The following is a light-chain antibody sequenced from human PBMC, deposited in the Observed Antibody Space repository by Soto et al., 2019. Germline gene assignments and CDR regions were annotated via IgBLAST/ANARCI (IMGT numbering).Light chain of an antibody. Sequence: QSALTQPRSVSGSPGQSVTISCTGTSIDVGGYNYVSWYQQHPGKAPKLMIYDVSKRPSGVPDRFSGSKSGNTASLTISGLQAEDEADYSCCSYAGSYNYVFGNGTKLTVL. V-gene: IGLV2-11*01. CDR2: DVS. CDR3: CSYAGSYNYV. J-gene: IGLJ1*01. CDR1: SIDVGGYNY.